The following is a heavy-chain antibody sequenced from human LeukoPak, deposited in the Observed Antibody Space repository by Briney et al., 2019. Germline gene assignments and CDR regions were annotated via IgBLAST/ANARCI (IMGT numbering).Heavy chain of an antibody. CDR1: GGSINRYY. J-gene: IGHJ4*02. D-gene: IGHD6-19*01. Sequence: SETLSLTCTVSGGSINRYYWNWLRQPPGKPLEWIGHIYYSGNTKYNPSLNSRVTISIDTSQNQFSLKLSSVSAADTAVYYCARGIAVAGRTDYWGQGTLVTVSS. V-gene: IGHV4-59*12. CDR3: ARGIAVAGRTDY. CDR2: IYYSGNT.